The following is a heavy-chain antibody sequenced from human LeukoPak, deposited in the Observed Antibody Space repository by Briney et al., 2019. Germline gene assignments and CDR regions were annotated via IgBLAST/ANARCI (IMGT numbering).Heavy chain of an antibody. CDR1: GGSISSSSYY. D-gene: IGHD6-13*01. CDR3: ARDLLAAASYGVDP. Sequence: PSETLSLTCTVSGGSISSSSYYWGWIRQPPGKGLEWIGSIYYSGSTYYNPSLKSRVTISVDTSKNQFSLKLSSVTAADTAVYYCARDLLAAASYGVDPWGQGTLVTVSS. V-gene: IGHV4-39*07. CDR2: IYYSGST. J-gene: IGHJ5*02.